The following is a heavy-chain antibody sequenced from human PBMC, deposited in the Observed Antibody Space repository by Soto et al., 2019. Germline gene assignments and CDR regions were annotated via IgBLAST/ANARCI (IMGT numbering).Heavy chain of an antibody. CDR1: GGSLGRSGYY. V-gene: IGHV4-39*01. CDR2: IYYSGNA. D-gene: IGHD6-13*01. Sequence: PSETLSLTCTVSGGSLGRSGYYWGWIRQSPGKGLEWIGNIYYSGNAFYNPSLKSRVTISVDTSKNQIYLHLSAVTAADTAIFYSASIAAPGTTHFDFWGQGTLVTVSS. J-gene: IGHJ4*02. CDR3: ASIAAPGTTHFDF.